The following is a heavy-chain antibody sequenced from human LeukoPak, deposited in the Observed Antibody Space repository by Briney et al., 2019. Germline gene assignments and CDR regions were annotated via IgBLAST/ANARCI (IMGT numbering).Heavy chain of an antibody. Sequence: GGSLRLSCVPSGITFSNSALSWVRQAPGKGLEWVSTITKSGDQTHYADSVRGLFTISRDIFKNTLYLQMNSLRAEDTAVYYCATTGVGYYFDYWGQGTLVTVSS. J-gene: IGHJ4*02. D-gene: IGHD6-25*01. V-gene: IGHV3-23*01. CDR3: ATTGVGYYFDY. CDR2: ITKSGDQT. CDR1: GITFSNSA.